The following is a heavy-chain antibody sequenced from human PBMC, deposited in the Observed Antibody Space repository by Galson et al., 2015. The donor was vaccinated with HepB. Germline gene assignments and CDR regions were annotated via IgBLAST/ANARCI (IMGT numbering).Heavy chain of an antibody. CDR2: IYYSGST. CDR3: ARDRGQLWFYFDY. D-gene: IGHD5-18*01. V-gene: IGHV4-59*01. J-gene: IGHJ4*02. Sequence: ETLSLTCTVSGGSISSYYWSWIRQPPGKGLEWIGYIYYSGSTNYNPSLKSRVTISVDTSKNQFSLKLSSVTAADTAVYYCARDRGQLWFYFDYWGQGTLVTVSS. CDR1: GGSISSYY.